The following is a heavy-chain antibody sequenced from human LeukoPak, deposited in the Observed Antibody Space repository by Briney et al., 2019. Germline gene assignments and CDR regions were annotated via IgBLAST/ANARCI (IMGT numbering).Heavy chain of an antibody. J-gene: IGHJ5*02. Sequence: ASVKVSCKPSGYTFTSYVISGVRQAPGQGLEGMGWISAYNGNTNYAQKLQGRVTMTTDTSTSTAYMELRSLRSDDTAVYYCARGTIAAAGSNWFDPWGQGTLVTVSS. CDR3: ARGTIAAAGSNWFDP. CDR1: GYTFTSYV. D-gene: IGHD6-13*01. CDR2: ISAYNGNT. V-gene: IGHV1-18*04.